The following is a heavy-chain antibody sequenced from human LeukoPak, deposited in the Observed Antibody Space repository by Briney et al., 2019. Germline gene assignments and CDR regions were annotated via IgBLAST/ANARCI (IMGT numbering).Heavy chain of an antibody. D-gene: IGHD6-19*01. V-gene: IGHV3-43*02. CDR2: ISGDGGST. Sequence: GGSLRLSCAASGFTVSSTYMNWARQAPGKGLEWVSLISGDGGSTYYADSVKGRFTISRDNSKNSLYLQMNSLRTEDTALYYCAKDVSSGWSNWDYWGQGTLVTVSS. CDR1: GFTVSSTY. CDR3: AKDVSSGWSNWDY. J-gene: IGHJ4*02.